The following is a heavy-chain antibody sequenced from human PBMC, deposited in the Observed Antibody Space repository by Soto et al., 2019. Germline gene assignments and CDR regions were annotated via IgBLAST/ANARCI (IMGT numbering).Heavy chain of an antibody. CDR3: ARVSVPYYYGSRGWFDP. CDR1: GFTFSSYE. J-gene: IGHJ5*02. Sequence: GGSLRLSCAASGFTFSSYEINWVRQAPGKGLEWVSYISISGSTIYYADSVKGRFTISRDNAKNSLYLQMNSLRAEDTAVYYCARVSVPYYYGSRGWFDPWGQGTLVTVSS. V-gene: IGHV3-48*03. CDR2: ISISGSTI. D-gene: IGHD3-10*01.